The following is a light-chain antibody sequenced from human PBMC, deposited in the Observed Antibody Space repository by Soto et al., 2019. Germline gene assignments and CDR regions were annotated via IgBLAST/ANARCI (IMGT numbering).Light chain of an antibody. V-gene: IGLV1-44*01. CDR3: AAWDDSLNGHVV. Sequence: QSVLTQPPSASGTPGQRVTISCSGSSSHIGSNTVNWYQQLPGTAPKHLIYSNNQRPSGLPDRFSGSKSGTSASLAISGLQSEDEADYYCAAWDDSLNGHVVFGGGTKLTVL. CDR2: SNN. J-gene: IGLJ2*01. CDR1: SSHIGSNT.